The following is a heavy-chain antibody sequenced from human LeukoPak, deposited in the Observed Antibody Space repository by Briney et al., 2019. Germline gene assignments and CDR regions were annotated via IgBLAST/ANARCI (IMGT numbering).Heavy chain of an antibody. Sequence: SETLSLTCTVSGGSISSYYWSWIRQPPGKGLEWIGYIYYSGSTNYNPSLKSRVTTSVDTSKNQFSLKLSSVTAADTAVYYCARHDGYNYGFDCWGQGTLVTVSS. J-gene: IGHJ4*02. CDR2: IYYSGST. CDR1: GGSISSYY. CDR3: ARHDGYNYGFDC. D-gene: IGHD5-24*01. V-gene: IGHV4-59*08.